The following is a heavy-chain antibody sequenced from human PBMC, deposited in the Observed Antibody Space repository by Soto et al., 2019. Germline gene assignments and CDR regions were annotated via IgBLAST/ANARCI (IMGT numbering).Heavy chain of an antibody. CDR2: IIPIFGTA. Sequence: ASVKVSCKASGGTFSSYAISWVRQAPGQGLEWMGGIIPIFGTANYAQKFQGRVTITADESTSTAYMELSSLRSEDTAVYYCARDIEMATTSGYWGQGTLVTVSS. V-gene: IGHV1-69*13. D-gene: IGHD5-12*01. CDR1: GGTFSSYA. J-gene: IGHJ4*02. CDR3: ARDIEMATTSGY.